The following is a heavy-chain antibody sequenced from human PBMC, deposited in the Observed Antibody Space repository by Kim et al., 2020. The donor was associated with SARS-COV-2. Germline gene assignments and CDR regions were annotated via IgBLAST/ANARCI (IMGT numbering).Heavy chain of an antibody. V-gene: IGHV3-23*01. CDR1: GFTFVSYA. J-gene: IGHJ4*02. Sequence: GGSLRLSCAASGFTFVSYAMSWVRQAPGKGLEWVSAIRAGGDRTYYADAMKGRFTVSRDNSKNMLYLQMNTLRADDTAVYYCAREGGVGEIDFDYWGQGTHVTVSS. CDR3: AREGGVGEIDFDY. D-gene: IGHD3-16*01. CDR2: IRAGGDRT.